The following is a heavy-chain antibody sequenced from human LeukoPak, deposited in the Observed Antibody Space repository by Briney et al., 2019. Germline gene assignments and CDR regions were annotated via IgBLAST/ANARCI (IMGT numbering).Heavy chain of an antibody. CDR1: GFTFSTYW. Sequence: KSGGSLRLSCAASGFTFSTYWMHWVRQAPGKGPVWVARIKGDGSSTIYADSVKGRFTISRDNSKNTLYLQTSSLRAEDTAVYYCARASTTVPNLLDHWGRGTLVTVSS. D-gene: IGHD4-17*01. CDR3: ARASTTVPNLLDH. V-gene: IGHV3-74*01. CDR2: IKGDGSST. J-gene: IGHJ5*02.